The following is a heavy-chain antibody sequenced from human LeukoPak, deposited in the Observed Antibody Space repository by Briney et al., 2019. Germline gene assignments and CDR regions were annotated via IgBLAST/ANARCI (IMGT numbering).Heavy chain of an antibody. V-gene: IGHV4-34*01. J-gene: IGHJ4*02. CDR3: ARHGHHGDHDY. D-gene: IGHD2-21*02. CDR2: INHSGST. CDR1: GGSFIGYY. Sequence: SETLSLTCAVYGGSFIGYYWSWIRQPPGKGLEWIGEINHSGSTNYNPSLKSRVTISADTSKNQFSLKLSSVTAADTAVYYCARHGHHGDHDYWGQGTLVTVSS.